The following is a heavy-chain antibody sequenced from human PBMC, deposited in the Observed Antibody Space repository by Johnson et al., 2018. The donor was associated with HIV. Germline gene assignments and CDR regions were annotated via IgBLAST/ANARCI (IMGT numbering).Heavy chain of an antibody. CDR1: GFTFSSYA. Sequence: QVQLVESGGGVVQPGRSLRLSCAASGFTFSSYAMHWVRQAPGKGLEWVAVISYDGSNKYYADSVKGRFTISRDNSKNTLYLQMNSLRAEDTAVYSCARPRVVITLHDAFDILGQGTMVTVSS. CDR3: ARPRVVITLHDAFDI. D-gene: IGHD3-22*01. CDR2: ISYDGSNK. J-gene: IGHJ3*02. V-gene: IGHV3-30-3*01.